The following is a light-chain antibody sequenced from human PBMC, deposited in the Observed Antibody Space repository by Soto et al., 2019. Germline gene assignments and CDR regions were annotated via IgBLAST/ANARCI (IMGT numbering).Light chain of an antibody. CDR2: DVT. V-gene: IGLV2-14*01. J-gene: IGLJ1*01. CDR3: ISYASINTYV. CDR1: SSDVGGYDY. Sequence: QSALTQPASVSGSPGQSITISCTGTSSDVGGYDYVSWYQQHPGKAPKLMIYDVTNRPSGVSNRFSGSKHGNTASLTTYGLQDEDQDHYQSISYASINTYVLGTVTKVTVL.